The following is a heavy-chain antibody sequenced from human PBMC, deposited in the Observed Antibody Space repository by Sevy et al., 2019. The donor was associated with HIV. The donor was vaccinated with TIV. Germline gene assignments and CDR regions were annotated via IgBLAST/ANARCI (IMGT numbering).Heavy chain of an antibody. J-gene: IGHJ4*02. CDR2: IKSTTDGGTT. Sequence: GGSLRLSCAASGFTFSNAWMSWVRQAPGKGLEWVGRIKSTTDGGTTDYAAPVKGRFTISIDNSKNTLYLQMISLKTEDTAVYYCTTDLSQYCGGDCSDYWGQGTLVTVSS. V-gene: IGHV3-15*01. D-gene: IGHD2-21*02. CDR3: TTDLSQYCGGDCSDY. CDR1: GFTFSNAW.